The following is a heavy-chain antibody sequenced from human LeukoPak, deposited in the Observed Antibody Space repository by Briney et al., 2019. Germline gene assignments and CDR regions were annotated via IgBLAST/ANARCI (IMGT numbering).Heavy chain of an antibody. CDR1: GFTFRSYW. CDR3: VKWGSGSYDY. V-gene: IGHV3-64D*06. D-gene: IGHD3-10*01. CDR2: ISSNGGST. J-gene: IGHJ4*02. Sequence: GGSLRLSCAASGFTFRSYWMSWVRQAPGKGLEYVSAISSNGGSTYYADSVKGRFAISRDNSKNTLYLQMSSLRAEDTAVYYCVKWGSGSYDYWGQGTLVTVSS.